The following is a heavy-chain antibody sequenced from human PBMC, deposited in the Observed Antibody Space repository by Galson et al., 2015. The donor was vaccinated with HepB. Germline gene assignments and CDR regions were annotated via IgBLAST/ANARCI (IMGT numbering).Heavy chain of an antibody. Sequence: SLRLSCAASGFTFSSYGMHWVRQAPGKGLEWVAVISYSGSNKYYADSVKGRFTISRDNSKNTLYLQMNSLRAEDTAVHYCAKATTSDYYYGMDVWGQGTTVTVSS. CDR2: ISYSGSNK. CDR1: GFTFSSYG. V-gene: IGHV3-30*18. CDR3: AKATTSDYYYGMDV. D-gene: IGHD1-7*01. J-gene: IGHJ6*02.